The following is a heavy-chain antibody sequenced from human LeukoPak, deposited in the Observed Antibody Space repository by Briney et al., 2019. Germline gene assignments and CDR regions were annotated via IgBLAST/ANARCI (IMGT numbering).Heavy chain of an antibody. CDR2: IWYDGSNK. CDR3: ARDRISYYGSGSYIGLLDY. CDR1: GFTFSSYG. D-gene: IGHD3-10*01. Sequence: GWSLRLSCAASGFTFSSYGMHWVRQAPGKGLEWVAVIWYDGSNKYYADSVKGRFTISRDNSKNTLYLQINSLRAEDTAVYYCARDRISYYGSGSYIGLLDYWGQGTLVTVSS. J-gene: IGHJ4*02. V-gene: IGHV3-33*01.